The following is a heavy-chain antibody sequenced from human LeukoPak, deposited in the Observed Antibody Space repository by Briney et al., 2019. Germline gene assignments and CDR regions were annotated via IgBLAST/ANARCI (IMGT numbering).Heavy chain of an antibody. D-gene: IGHD3-10*01. J-gene: IGHJ3*02. Sequence: PGGSLRLSCAASGFTFSSYSMNWVRQAPGKGLEWVSSISSSSSYIYYADSVKGRFTISRDNAKNSLYLQMNSLRAEDTAVYYCARDRDLHDAFDIWGRGTMVTVSS. CDR3: ARDRDLHDAFDI. CDR2: ISSSSSYI. CDR1: GFTFSSYS. V-gene: IGHV3-21*01.